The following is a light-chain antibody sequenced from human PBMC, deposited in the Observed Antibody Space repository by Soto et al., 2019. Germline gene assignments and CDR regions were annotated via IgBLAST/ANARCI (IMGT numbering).Light chain of an antibody. CDR3: RQSYTVPYT. J-gene: IGKJ2*01. Sequence: DIQMTQSPASLSASVGDRVTITCRASQSISGYLSWYYQRPGKAPKLLLSAASTLQSGVPSRLSGSGSGTDFTLPISSLQPEDSATYYCRQSYTVPYTFGQETKLELK. CDR2: AAS. V-gene: IGKV1-39*01. CDR1: QSISGY.